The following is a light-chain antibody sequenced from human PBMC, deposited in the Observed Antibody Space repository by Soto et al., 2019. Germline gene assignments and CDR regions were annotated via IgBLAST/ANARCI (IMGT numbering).Light chain of an antibody. V-gene: IGLV6-57*04. CDR3: HSYDSSAHWV. CDR1: GGSIANNY. CDR2: QDN. J-gene: IGLJ3*02. Sequence: NFMLTQPHSVSESPGKTVTISCTRSGGSIANNYVQWYQQRPGSAPTPVIFQDNERPSGVPDRFSGSIDSSSNSASLTISGLRTEDDADYYCHSYDSSAHWVFGGGTKVTVL.